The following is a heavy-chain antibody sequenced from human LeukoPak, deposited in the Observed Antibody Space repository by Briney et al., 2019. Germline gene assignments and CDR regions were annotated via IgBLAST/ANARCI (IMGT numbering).Heavy chain of an antibody. CDR2: INHSGST. J-gene: IGHJ4*02. V-gene: IGHV4-34*01. D-gene: IGHD1-26*01. Sequence: SETLSLTCTVSGGSISSYYWSWIRQPPGKGLEWIGEINHSGSTNYNPSLKSRVTISVDTSKNQFSLKLSSVTAADTAVYYCASGDTSSFDYWGQGTLVTVSS. CDR3: ASGDTSSFDY. CDR1: GGSISSYY.